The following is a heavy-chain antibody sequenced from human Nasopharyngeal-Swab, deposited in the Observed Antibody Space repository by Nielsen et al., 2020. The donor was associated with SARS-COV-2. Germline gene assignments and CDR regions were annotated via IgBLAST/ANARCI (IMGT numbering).Heavy chain of an antibody. Sequence: GESLKISCAASGFTFKNYGMHWVRQAPGKGLEWVAVIWYDGSNKYYADSVKGRFTISRDNSKNTLYLQMNSLRAEDTAVYYCAKSGYSSSSESDYWGQGTLVTVSS. D-gene: IGHD6-6*01. V-gene: IGHV3-33*06. CDR3: AKSGYSSSSESDY. CDR2: IWYDGSNK. J-gene: IGHJ4*02. CDR1: GFTFKNYG.